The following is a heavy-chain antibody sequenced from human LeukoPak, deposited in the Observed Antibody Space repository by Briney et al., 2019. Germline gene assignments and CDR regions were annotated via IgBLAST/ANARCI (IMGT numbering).Heavy chain of an antibody. Sequence: AGGSLRLSCAASGFTLSNAWMRWVRQAPGKGLEWVAVISHDGNNNYYADSVKRRFSVSRDKSKNTLYLQMNSLRAEDTAVYYCARDRLVFFGVNNHFDYWGQGTLVTVSS. CDR3: ARDRLVFFGVNNHFDY. CDR1: GFTLSNAW. D-gene: IGHD3-3*01. J-gene: IGHJ4*02. V-gene: IGHV3-30*03. CDR2: ISHDGNNN.